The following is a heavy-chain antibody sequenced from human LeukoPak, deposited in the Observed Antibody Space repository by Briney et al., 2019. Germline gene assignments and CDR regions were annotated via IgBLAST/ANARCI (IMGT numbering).Heavy chain of an antibody. CDR2: ISSSSSTI. CDR1: EFTFSSYS. CDR3: AKDIGAVSGTHYFDY. J-gene: IGHJ4*02. V-gene: IGHV3-48*02. D-gene: IGHD6-19*01. Sequence: PGGSLRLSCAASEFTFSSYSMNWVRQAPGKGLEWVSYISSSSSTIYYADSVKGRFTISRDNSMNTLYLQMNSLRHEDTAVYYCAKDIGAVSGTHYFDYWGQGTLVTVSS.